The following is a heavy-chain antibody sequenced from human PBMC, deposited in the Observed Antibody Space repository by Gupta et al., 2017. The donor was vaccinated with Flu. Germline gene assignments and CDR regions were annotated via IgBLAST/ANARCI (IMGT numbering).Heavy chain of an antibody. J-gene: IGHJ4*02. V-gene: IGHV3-33*01. CDR2: IWYDGSNK. CDR1: GFTFSSYG. CDR3: ARDRHLVVINAEADY. D-gene: IGHD3-22*01. Sequence: QVQLVESGGGVVQPGRSLRLSCAASGFTFSSYGMHWVRQAPGKGLEWVAVIWYDGSNKYYADSVKGRFTISRDNSKNTLYLQMNSLRAEDTAVYYCARDRHLVVINAEADYWGQGTLVTVSS.